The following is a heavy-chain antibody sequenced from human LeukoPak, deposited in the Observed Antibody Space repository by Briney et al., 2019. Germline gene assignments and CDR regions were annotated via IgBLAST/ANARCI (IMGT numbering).Heavy chain of an antibody. Sequence: PGGSLRLSCVASGFTFSVHEMNWVRQAPGKGLEWLSYISDSGRTIYYADSVDGRFTISRDNAKNSLFPQMNSLRVEDTAVHFCARGSHYFDFWGQGTPVTVSS. CDR1: GFTFSVHE. V-gene: IGHV3-48*03. D-gene: IGHD6-6*01. J-gene: IGHJ4*02. CDR3: ARGSHYFDF. CDR2: ISDSGRTI.